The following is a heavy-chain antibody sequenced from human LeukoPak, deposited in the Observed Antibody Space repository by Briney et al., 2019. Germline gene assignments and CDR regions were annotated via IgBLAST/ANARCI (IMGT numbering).Heavy chain of an antibody. V-gene: IGHV3-9*01. D-gene: IGHD5/OR15-5a*01. CDR3: ARVECLTCFDY. Sequence: PGGSLRLSCAASGFTFDDYAMHWVRQAPGKGLEWVSGISWNSGSIGYADSVKGRFTISRDNAKNSLYLQMNSLRAEDTAVYYCARVECLTCFDYWGQGTLVTVSS. J-gene: IGHJ4*02. CDR2: ISWNSGSI. CDR1: GFTFDDYA.